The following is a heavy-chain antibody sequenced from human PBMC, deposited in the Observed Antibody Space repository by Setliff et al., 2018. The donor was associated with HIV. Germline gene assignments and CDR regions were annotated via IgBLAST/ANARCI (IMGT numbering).Heavy chain of an antibody. CDR2: INGDGSST. Sequence: GGSLRLSCAASGFTFSSYWMHWVRQAPGKGLVWVSRINGDGSSTTYADSVKGRFTISRDNAKNTLYLQMNSLRAEDTAVYYCARDLSYDYDRSSDTFDYWGQGTLVTVSS. CDR3: ARDLSYDYDRSSDTFDY. J-gene: IGHJ4*02. CDR1: GFTFSSYW. V-gene: IGHV3-74*03. D-gene: IGHD3-22*01.